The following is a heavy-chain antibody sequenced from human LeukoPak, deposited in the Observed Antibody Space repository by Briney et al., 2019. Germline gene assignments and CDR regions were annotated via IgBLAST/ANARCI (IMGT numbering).Heavy chain of an antibody. J-gene: IGHJ3*02. V-gene: IGHV3-30*02. D-gene: IGHD3/OR15-3a*01. CDR1: GFTFSSYG. CDR2: IRYDGSNK. Sequence: GGSLRLSCAASGFTFSSYGMHWVRQAPGKGLEWVAFIRYDGSNKYYADSVKGRFTISRDNSKNTLYLQMNSLRAEDTAVYCCAKDQGPDWLLPLDAFDIWGQGTMDTVSS. CDR3: AKDQGPDWLLPLDAFDI.